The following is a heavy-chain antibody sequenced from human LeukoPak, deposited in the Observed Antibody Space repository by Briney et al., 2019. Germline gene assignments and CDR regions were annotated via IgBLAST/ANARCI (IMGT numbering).Heavy chain of an antibody. V-gene: IGHV1-18*01. CDR2: ISAYNGNT. J-gene: IGHJ6*02. Sequence: GASVKVSCKASGYTFTSYGISWVRQAPGQGLEWMGWISAYNGNTNYAQKFQGRVTMTRNTSISTAYMELSSLRSEDTAVYYCARAYSSSWYGSSYYYYGMDVWGQGTTVTVSS. D-gene: IGHD6-13*01. CDR3: ARAYSSSWYGSSYYYYGMDV. CDR1: GYTFTSYG.